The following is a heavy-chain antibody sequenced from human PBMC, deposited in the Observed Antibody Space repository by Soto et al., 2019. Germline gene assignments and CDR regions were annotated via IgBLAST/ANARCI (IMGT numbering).Heavy chain of an antibody. Sequence: GGSLRLSCAASGFTFSSYAMSWVRQAPGKGLEWVSAISGSGGSTYYADSVKGRFTISRDNSKNTLYLQMNSLRAEDTAVYYCAKDGRSLHGERDLWFEGFGGWGQGTLVTVSS. V-gene: IGHV3-23*01. CDR1: GFTFSSYA. J-gene: IGHJ4*02. CDR2: ISGSGGST. CDR3: AKDGRSLHGERDLWFEGFGG. D-gene: IGHD3-10*01.